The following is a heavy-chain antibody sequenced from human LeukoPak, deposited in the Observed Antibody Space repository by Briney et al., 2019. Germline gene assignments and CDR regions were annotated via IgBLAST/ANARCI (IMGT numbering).Heavy chain of an antibody. Sequence: PSETLSLTCTVSGVSIRSHYWSWIRKPPGKGLEWIGYIYYSGATNYNPSLKSRVTMSVDTSKNQFSLNLSSVTAADTALYYCARALRDSNYGWFDPWGQGTLVTVSS. D-gene: IGHD4-11*01. V-gene: IGHV4-59*11. J-gene: IGHJ5*02. CDR2: IYYSGAT. CDR3: ARALRDSNYGWFDP. CDR1: GVSIRSHY.